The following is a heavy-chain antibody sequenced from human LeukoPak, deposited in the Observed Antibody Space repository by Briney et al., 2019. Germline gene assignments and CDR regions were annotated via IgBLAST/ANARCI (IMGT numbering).Heavy chain of an antibody. CDR3: AREQALLGYCSGTSCQRGADWFDP. J-gene: IGHJ5*02. Sequence: ASVKVSCKASGYTFTGYYMHWVRQAPGQGLEWMGWINPNSGGTNYAQRFQGRVTMTRDTSISTAYMELSRLRSDDTAVYYCAREQALLGYCSGTSCQRGADWFDPWGQGTLVTVSS. CDR2: INPNSGGT. CDR1: GYTFTGYY. D-gene: IGHD2-2*01. V-gene: IGHV1-2*02.